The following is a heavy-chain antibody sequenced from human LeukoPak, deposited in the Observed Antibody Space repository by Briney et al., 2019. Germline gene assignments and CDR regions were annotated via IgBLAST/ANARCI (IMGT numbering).Heavy chain of an antibody. CDR2: IYSGGST. V-gene: IGHV3-66*01. D-gene: IGHD6-13*01. Sequence: GGSLRLSCAASGFTVSSNYMSWVRQAPGKGLEWVSVIYSGGSTYYADSVKGRFTISRDNSKNTLYLQMNSLRAEDTAVYYCARALGTRLVAAGHYFDYWXXGTLVTVSS. CDR1: GFTVSSNY. J-gene: IGHJ4*02. CDR3: ARALGTRLVAAGHYFDY.